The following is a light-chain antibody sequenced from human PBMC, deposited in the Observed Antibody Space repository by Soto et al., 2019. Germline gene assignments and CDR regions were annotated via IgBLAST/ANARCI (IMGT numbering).Light chain of an antibody. CDR3: SSYTTNTTLV. V-gene: IGLV2-14*01. Sequence: QSALTQPASVSGSPGQSITISCTGTSSDVGGYKYVSWYQQHPGKAPKLMIYEVSNRHSGVSNRFSGSKSGNTASLTISGLHAEDEADYYCSSYTTNTTLVFGGGTKLTVL. CDR1: SSDVGGYKY. J-gene: IGLJ3*02. CDR2: EVS.